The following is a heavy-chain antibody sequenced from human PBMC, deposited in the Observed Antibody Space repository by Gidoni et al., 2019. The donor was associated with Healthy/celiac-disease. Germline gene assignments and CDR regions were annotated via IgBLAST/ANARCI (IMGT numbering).Heavy chain of an antibody. CDR1: GGSISSSNW. D-gene: IGHD2-2*01. V-gene: IGHV4-4*02. Sequence: QVQLQESGPGLVKPSGTLSLTCAVSGGSISSSNWWSWVRQPPGKGLEWIGEIYHSGSTNYNPSLKSRVTISVDKSKNQFSLKLSSVTAADTAVYYCARVVVPAAAPPGVYNWFDPWGQGTLVTVSS. CDR3: ARVVVPAAAPPGVYNWFDP. CDR2: IYHSGST. J-gene: IGHJ5*02.